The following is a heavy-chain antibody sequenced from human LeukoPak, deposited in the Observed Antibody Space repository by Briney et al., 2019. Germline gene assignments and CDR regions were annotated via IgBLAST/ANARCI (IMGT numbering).Heavy chain of an antibody. Sequence: ASVTVSCKASGYTFTGYYLHWVRQAPGQGLEWMGWINPNSGGTSYAQKFQGRVTMTRDTSISTAYMELSRLRSDDTAVYYCARGASYGDSFDYWGQGTLVTVSS. CDR3: ARGASYGDSFDY. V-gene: IGHV1-2*02. J-gene: IGHJ4*02. CDR1: GYTFTGYY. D-gene: IGHD4-17*01. CDR2: INPNSGGT.